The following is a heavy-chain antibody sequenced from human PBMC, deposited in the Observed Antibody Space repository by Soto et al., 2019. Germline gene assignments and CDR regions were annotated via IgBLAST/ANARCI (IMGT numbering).Heavy chain of an antibody. CDR1: GDSVSSISVA. V-gene: IGHV6-1*01. D-gene: IGHD1-1*01. CDR2: TYYRSKWYK. Sequence: SQTLSLTCAISGDSVSSISVAWNWIRQSPARGLEWLERTYYRSKWYKDFAVSVKSRITINPYSSKNQFSLHMNSVTPEDTAVYYCARTTTATRALDAFDIWGQGTKVTVSS. CDR3: ARTTTATRALDAFDI. J-gene: IGHJ3*02.